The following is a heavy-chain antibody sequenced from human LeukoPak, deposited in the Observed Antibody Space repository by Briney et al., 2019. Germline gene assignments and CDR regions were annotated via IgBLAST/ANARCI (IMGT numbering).Heavy chain of an antibody. CDR3: AKDLYSSGPFDY. CDR2: ISYDGSNK. Sequence: GGSLRLSCAASGFTFSSYAMHWVRQAPGKGLEGVAVISYDGSNKYYADSVKGRFTISRDNSKNTLYLQMNSLRAEDTAVYYCAKDLYSSGPFDYWGQGTPVTVSS. V-gene: IGHV3-30-3*01. D-gene: IGHD6-19*01. J-gene: IGHJ4*02. CDR1: GFTFSSYA.